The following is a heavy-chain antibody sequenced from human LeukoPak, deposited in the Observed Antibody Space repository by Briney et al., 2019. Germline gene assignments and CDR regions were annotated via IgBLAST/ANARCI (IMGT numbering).Heavy chain of an antibody. J-gene: IGHJ4*02. V-gene: IGHV3-74*01. CDR3: AKEDYFNSGSYPGH. Sequence: GGSLRLSCAASGNYWMHWVRQVPGKGLVWVSHINSDGSWTSYADSVKGRFTISKDNAKNTLYLQMNSLSDEDTAVYYCAKEDYFNSGSYPGHWGQGTLVTVSS. D-gene: IGHD3-10*01. CDR2: INSDGSWT. CDR1: GNYW.